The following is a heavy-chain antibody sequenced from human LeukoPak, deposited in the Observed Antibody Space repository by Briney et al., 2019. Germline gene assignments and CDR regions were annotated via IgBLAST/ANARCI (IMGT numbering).Heavy chain of an antibody. CDR3: ARDNYRPAWFYY. CDR2: ISFSGST. D-gene: IGHD3-10*01. V-gene: IGHV4-39*02. Sequence: SETLSLPCTVSGGSISITDYYWGWIRPPPGKGLEWIGTISFSGSTYYNPSLKSRVTISADTSKNQLSLKLTSVTAADTAAYFCARDNYRPAWFYYWGQGALVTVPS. CDR1: GGSISITDYY. J-gene: IGHJ4*02.